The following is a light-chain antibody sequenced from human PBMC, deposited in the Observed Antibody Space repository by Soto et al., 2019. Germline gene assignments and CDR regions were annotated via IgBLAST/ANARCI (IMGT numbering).Light chain of an antibody. CDR2: GAS. CDR1: RTINRK. Sequence: EIVMTQSPATLSVSPGERATLSCRASRTINRKLALYQQKPGQAPRLLISGASTRATGIPARFSGSGSGTEFTLTIGSLQSEDFAVYYCQQYYDYPPLIFGGGTKVEIK. J-gene: IGKJ4*01. V-gene: IGKV3-15*01. CDR3: QQYYDYPPLI.